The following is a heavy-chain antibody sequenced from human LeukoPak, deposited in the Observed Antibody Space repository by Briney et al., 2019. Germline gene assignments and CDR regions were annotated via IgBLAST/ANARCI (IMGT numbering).Heavy chain of an antibody. J-gene: IGHJ6*03. CDR3: ARCTSRSYYYMDV. V-gene: IGHV4-59*01. CDR1: GGSISSYY. Sequence: SETLSLTCTVSGGSISSYYWSWIRQPPGKGLEWIGYIYYSGSTNYNPSLKSRVTISVDTSRNQFSLKLSSVTAADTAVYYCARCTSRSYYYMDVWGKGTTVTVSS. CDR2: IYYSGST. D-gene: IGHD2-8*01.